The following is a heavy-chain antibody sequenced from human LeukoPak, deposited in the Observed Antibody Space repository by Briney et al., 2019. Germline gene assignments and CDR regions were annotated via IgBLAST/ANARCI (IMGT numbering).Heavy chain of an antibody. CDR1: GFTFSSYA. CDR3: ARDLGSWFGELSIDY. J-gene: IGHJ4*02. Sequence: GGSLRLSCAASGFTFSSYAMHWVRQTPDKGLEWVAVVSNDGTNKHYTDSVKGRFTISRDNSKNTLYLQMNSLRVEDTAAYYCARDLGSWFGELSIDYWGQGTLVTVSS. V-gene: IGHV3-30-3*01. CDR2: VSNDGTNK. D-gene: IGHD3-10*01.